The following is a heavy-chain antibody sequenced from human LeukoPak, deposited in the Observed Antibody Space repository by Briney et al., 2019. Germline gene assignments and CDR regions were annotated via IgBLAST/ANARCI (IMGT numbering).Heavy chain of an antibody. V-gene: IGHV5-10-1*01. Sequence: GESLRISCKGSGYSFTSYWISWVRQMPGKGLEWMGRIDPSDSYTNYSPSFQGHVTISAVKSISTAYLQWSSLKASDTAMYYCARPGSHCSSTSCLDAFDIWGQGTMVTVSS. CDR3: ARPGSHCSSTSCLDAFDI. CDR2: IDPSDSYT. D-gene: IGHD2-2*01. CDR1: GYSFTSYW. J-gene: IGHJ3*02.